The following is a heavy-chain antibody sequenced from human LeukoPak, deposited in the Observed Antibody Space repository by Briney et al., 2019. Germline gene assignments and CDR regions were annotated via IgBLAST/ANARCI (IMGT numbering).Heavy chain of an antibody. Sequence: PGGSLRLSCAASGFTVSTNYMSWVRQAQGKGLEWVSIIYSGGSTSYADSVKGRFTISRDISKNTLFLQMSSLRAEDTAVYYCARSPRIYDNSGYYLVEYFDLWGRGTLVTVSS. CDR1: GFTVSTNY. D-gene: IGHD3-22*01. V-gene: IGHV3-53*01. CDR3: ARSPRIYDNSGYYLVEYFDL. CDR2: IYSGGST. J-gene: IGHJ2*01.